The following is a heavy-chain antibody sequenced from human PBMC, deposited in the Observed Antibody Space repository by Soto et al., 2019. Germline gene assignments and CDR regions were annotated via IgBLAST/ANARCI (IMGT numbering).Heavy chain of an antibody. J-gene: IGHJ4*02. Sequence: GGSLRLSCAASGFTFSDYYMSWIRQAPGKGLEWVSYISSSGSTIYYADSVKGRFTISRDNAKNSLYLQMNSLRAEDTAVYYCARDRQTLYYDFWSGYYILDYWGQGTLVTVSS. CDR2: ISSSGSTI. CDR1: GFTFSDYY. D-gene: IGHD3-3*01. V-gene: IGHV3-11*01. CDR3: ARDRQTLYYDFWSGYYILDY.